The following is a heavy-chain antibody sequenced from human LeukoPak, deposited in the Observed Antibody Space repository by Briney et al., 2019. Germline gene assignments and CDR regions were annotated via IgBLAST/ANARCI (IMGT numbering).Heavy chain of an antibody. D-gene: IGHD3-3*01. Sequence: SGTLSDTCPVSGGSISSYYWSWIRQPPGKGLEWIGYIYYSGSTNYNPSLKSRGTISVDTSKNQFSLKLSSVTAADTAVYYCAGRRFASLDYWGQGTLVTVSS. CDR3: AGRRFASLDY. CDR2: IYYSGST. J-gene: IGHJ4*02. CDR1: GGSISSYY. V-gene: IGHV4-59*01.